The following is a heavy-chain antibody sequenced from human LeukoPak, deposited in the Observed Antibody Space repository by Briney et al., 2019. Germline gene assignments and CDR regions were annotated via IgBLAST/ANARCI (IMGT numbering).Heavy chain of an antibody. CDR2: IGSDGSNN. J-gene: IGHJ6*03. V-gene: IGHV3-30*02. D-gene: IGHD3-10*01. CDR3: AKGGGYGSGRIYYVDV. CDR1: GFSFNTYD. Sequence: PGGSLRLSCAASGFSFNTYDMYWVRQAPGKGLEWVAFIGSDGSNNYYADSVKGRFTISRDISRKTVYLQMSSLRAEDTAVYYCAKGGGYGSGRIYYVDVWGKGTTVTISS.